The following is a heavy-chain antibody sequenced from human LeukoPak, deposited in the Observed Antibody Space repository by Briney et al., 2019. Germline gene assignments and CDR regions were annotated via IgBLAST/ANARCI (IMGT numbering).Heavy chain of an antibody. D-gene: IGHD2/OR15-2a*01. J-gene: IGHJ6*02. Sequence: PGGSLRLSCTASGFNLGDYYMGWIRQAPGKGLEWISYIGNSRNSATSYADSVKGRFTNSRDYTKNSLYLQMNSLRADDTAVYYCARDFSNKGLDVWGQGTTVTVSS. CDR1: GFNLGDYY. V-gene: IGHV3-11*01. CDR3: ARDFSNKGLDV. CDR2: IGNSRNSAT.